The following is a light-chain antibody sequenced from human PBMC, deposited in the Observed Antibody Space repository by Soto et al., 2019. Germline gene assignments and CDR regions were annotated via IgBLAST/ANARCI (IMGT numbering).Light chain of an antibody. CDR1: HSVSSSY. CDR2: GAS. V-gene: IGKV3-20*01. Sequence: EIVLTQSPGTLSLSPGERATLSCRASHSVSSSYLAWYQQKPGQAPRLLISGASSRATGIPDRFSGSGPGTDFTLTIGRLEPEDFAVYYCQQYETTPRWTFGQGTKVEIK. CDR3: QQYETTPRWT. J-gene: IGKJ1*01.